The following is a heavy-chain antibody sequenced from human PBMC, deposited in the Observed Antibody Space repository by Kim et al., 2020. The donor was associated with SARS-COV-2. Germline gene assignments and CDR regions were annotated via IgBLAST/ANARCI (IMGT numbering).Heavy chain of an antibody. D-gene: IGHD3-16*01. Sequence: SSRTIYYANTVKGRFTISRGNAKNSLYLQMNSLRAEDTAVYYCAILGGSDYWGQGTLVTVSS. J-gene: IGHJ4*02. V-gene: IGHV3-48*01. CDR2: SSRTI. CDR3: AILGGSDY.